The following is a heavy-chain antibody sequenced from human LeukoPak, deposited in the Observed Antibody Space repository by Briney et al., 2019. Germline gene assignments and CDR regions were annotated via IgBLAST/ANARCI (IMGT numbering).Heavy chain of an antibody. V-gene: IGHV4-34*01. CDR1: GGSFSDYY. J-gene: IGHJ5*02. D-gene: IGHD6-25*01. Sequence: SETLSLTCAVYGGSFSDYYWSWIRQSPGKGLEWIGEITHSGRTNNNPSLKSRVTLSVDTSRNQFSLNLTSLTAADTAVYYCARVAGYLPTRWFDPWGQGTHVTVSS. CDR3: ARVAGYLPTRWFDP. CDR2: ITHSGRT.